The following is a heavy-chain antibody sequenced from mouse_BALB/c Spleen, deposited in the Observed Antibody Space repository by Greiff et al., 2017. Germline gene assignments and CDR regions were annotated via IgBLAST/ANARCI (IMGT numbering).Heavy chain of an antibody. D-gene: IGHD1-1*01. V-gene: IGHV7-3*02. J-gene: IGHJ1*01. CDR2: IRNKANGYTT. Sequence: EVQGVESGGGLVQPGGSLRLSCATSGFTFTDYYMSWVRQPPGKALEWLGFIRNKANGYTTEYSASVKGRFTISRDNSQSILYLQMNTLRAEDSATYYCARDRTTAVSPYWYFDVWGAGTTVTVSS. CDR3: ARDRTTAVSPYWYFDV. CDR1: GFTFTDYY.